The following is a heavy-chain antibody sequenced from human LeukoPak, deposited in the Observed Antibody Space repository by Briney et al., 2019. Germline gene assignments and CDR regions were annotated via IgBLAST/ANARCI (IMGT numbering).Heavy chain of an antibody. CDR2: IRYDGSNK. J-gene: IGHJ4*02. V-gene: IGHV3-30*02. Sequence: GGSLRLSCAASGFTFSSYGMHWVRQAPGKGLEWVAFIRYDGSNKYYTDSVKGRFTISRDNSKNTLYLQMNSLRAEDTAVYYCAKGGGTGYSSSWYSNWGQGTLVTVSS. CDR3: AKGGGTGYSSSWYSN. CDR1: GFTFSSYG. D-gene: IGHD6-13*01.